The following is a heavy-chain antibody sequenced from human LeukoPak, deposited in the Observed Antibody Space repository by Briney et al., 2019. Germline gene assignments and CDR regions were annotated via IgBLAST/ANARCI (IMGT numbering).Heavy chain of an antibody. J-gene: IGHJ6*02. CDR3: AKDSSAYYYGSGSPAPHYYGMDV. V-gene: IGHV3-30*18. CDR1: GFTFSSYG. D-gene: IGHD3-10*01. Sequence: GGSLRLSCAASGFTFSSYGMHWVRQAPGKGLEWVAVISYDGSNKYYADSVKGRFTISRDNSKNTLYLQMNSLRAEDTAVYYCAKDSSAYYYGSGSPAPHYYGMDVWGQGTTVTVSS. CDR2: ISYDGSNK.